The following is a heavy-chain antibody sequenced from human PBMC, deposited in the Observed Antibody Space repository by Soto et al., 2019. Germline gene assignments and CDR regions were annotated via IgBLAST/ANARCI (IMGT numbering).Heavy chain of an antibody. J-gene: IGHJ3*01. CDR3: ARDYASHSGSYAASLI. D-gene: IGHD3-16*01. V-gene: IGHV1-18*01. CDR2: ISTYNINA. Sequence: QVQLLQSEREVKKPGASVKVSCQASGYPFTDYGIHWVRQAPGQGLEWMGWISTYNINAHEARHFQGRLTMTKDTPPNTAFMARTSLTNGAKAVYYCARDYASHSGSYAASLIWGHGTMVIISS. CDR1: GYPFTDYG.